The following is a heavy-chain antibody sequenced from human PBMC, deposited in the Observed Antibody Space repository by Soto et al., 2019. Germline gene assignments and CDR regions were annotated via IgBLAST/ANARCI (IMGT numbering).Heavy chain of an antibody. CDR3: ARDKVQKGFDY. D-gene: IGHD1-1*01. CDR1: GGSISSYY. V-gene: IGHV4-59*01. J-gene: IGHJ4*02. CDR2: IYYSGST. Sequence: QVQLQESGPGLVKPSETLSLTCTVSGGSISSYYWSWIRQPPGKGLEWIGYIYYSGSTNYNPSLKSRVTISVDTSKNQFSLKLSSVTAADTAVYYCARDKVQKGFDYWGQGTLVTVSS.